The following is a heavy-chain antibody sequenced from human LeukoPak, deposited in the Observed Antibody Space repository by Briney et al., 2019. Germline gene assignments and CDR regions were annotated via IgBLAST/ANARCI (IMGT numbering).Heavy chain of an antibody. CDR2: TRNRANSYTT. CDR1: GFTFSSYA. V-gene: IGHV3-72*01. CDR3: VRDMNNWNVAFDY. J-gene: IGHJ4*02. D-gene: IGHD1-1*01. Sequence: GGSLRLSCAASGFTFSSYAMSWVRQAPGKGLEWVGRTRNRANSYTTEYAASVKGRFSISRDDSKNSVSLQMNSLKTEDTAVYYCVRDMNNWNVAFDYWGQGTLVTVSS.